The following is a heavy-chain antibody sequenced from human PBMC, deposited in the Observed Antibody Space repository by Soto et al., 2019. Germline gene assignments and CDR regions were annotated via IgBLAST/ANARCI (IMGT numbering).Heavy chain of an antibody. CDR1: GDTLTELS. V-gene: IGHV1-24*01. J-gene: IGHJ4*01. D-gene: IGHD1-26*01. CDR2: FHPENGPQDGQT. Sequence: GASVKVSCKVSGDTLTELSMHWVRQAPGKGLEWMGGFHPENGPQDGQTIYAQKFQGRVTMTEDTSTDTAYMELRSLTSEDTAVYYCATVNLQMGAKFEYWG. CDR3: ATVNLQMGAKFEY.